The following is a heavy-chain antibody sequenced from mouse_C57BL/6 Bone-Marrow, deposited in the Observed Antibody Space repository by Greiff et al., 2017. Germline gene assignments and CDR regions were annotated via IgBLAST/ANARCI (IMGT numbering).Heavy chain of an antibody. Sequence: QVQLQQSGAELVRPGTSVKVSCKASGYAFTNYLIEWVKQRPGQGLEWIGVIKPGSGGTNYNEKFKGKATLTADKSSSTAYMQLSSLTSEDSAVYFCAIDDYDEEAWFAYWGQGTLVTVSA. CDR2: IKPGSGGT. CDR1: GYAFTNYL. V-gene: IGHV1-54*01. J-gene: IGHJ3*01. D-gene: IGHD2-4*01. CDR3: AIDDYDEEAWFAY.